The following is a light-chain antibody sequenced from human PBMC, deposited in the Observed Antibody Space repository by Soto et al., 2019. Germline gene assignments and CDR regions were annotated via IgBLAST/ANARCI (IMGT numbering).Light chain of an antibody. CDR1: SGNIASNY. Sequence: NFMLTQPHSVSESPGKTVTISCTRSSGNIASNYVQWYQQRPGSAPTTVIYEDNLRPSGVPDRFSGSIDRSSNSAALTISGLKTEDEADYFCQSYGSGIQGVFGGGTKGPS. V-gene: IGLV6-57*04. CDR2: EDN. J-gene: IGLJ3*02. CDR3: QSYGSGIQGV.